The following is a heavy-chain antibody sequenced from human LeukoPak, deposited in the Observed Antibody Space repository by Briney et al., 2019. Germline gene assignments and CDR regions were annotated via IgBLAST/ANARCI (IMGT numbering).Heavy chain of an antibody. CDR3: ARQSRKRIGESSFAGLYYFDY. D-gene: IGHD3-10*01. CDR2: IYYSGST. Sequence: SETLSLTCTVSGGSISSSSYYWGWIRQPPGKGLEWIGSIYYSGSTYYNPSLKSRVTISVDTSKNQFSLKLSSVTAADTAVYYCARQSRKRIGESSFAGLYYFDYWGQGTLVTVSS. V-gene: IGHV4-39*01. CDR1: GGSISSSSYY. J-gene: IGHJ4*02.